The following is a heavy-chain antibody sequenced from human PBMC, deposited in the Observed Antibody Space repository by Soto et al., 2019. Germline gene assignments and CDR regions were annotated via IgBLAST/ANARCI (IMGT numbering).Heavy chain of an antibody. J-gene: IGHJ4*02. CDR2: INYRGTT. CDR1: GGPIINGDSY. CDR3: ARDAPGAAPY. Sequence: SETLSLTCTVSGGPIINGDSYLNWIRQHPEKGLEWMGHINYRGTTNYNPALKSRILISIDTSKNQFSLRLTSVTAADPAVYYCARDAPGAAPYWGQGTLVTVSS. D-gene: IGHD2-2*01. V-gene: IGHV4-31*03.